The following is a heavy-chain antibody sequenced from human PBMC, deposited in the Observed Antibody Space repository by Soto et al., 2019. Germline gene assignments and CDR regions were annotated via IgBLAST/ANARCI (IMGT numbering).Heavy chain of an antibody. D-gene: IGHD3-16*02. V-gene: IGHV1-2*04. CDR2: INPNSGGT. CDR3: ARGHYDYVWGSYRSNRQQWFDP. J-gene: IGHJ5*02. CDR1: GYTFTGHY. Sequence: ASVKVSCKASGYTFTGHYMHWVRQAPGQGLEWMGWINPNSGGTNYAQKFQGWVTMTRDTSISTAYMELSRLRSDDTAVYYCARGHYDYVWGSYRSNRQQWFDPWGQGTLVTVSS.